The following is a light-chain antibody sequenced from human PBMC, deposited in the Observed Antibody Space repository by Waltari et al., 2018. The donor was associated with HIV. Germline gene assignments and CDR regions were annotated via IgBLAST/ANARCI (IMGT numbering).Light chain of an antibody. V-gene: IGKV2-28*01. CDR2: LGS. J-gene: IGKJ1*01. Sequence: DIVMTQSPLSLPVTPGEPASISCRSSQSLLHSSGYNFLDWYLQKPGQSPQLLIYLGSSRASGVPDRFSCSGSGTDFTLKISRVEADDVGVYYCMQALQTPGTFGQGTKVEIK. CDR3: MQALQTPGT. CDR1: QSLLHSSGYNF.